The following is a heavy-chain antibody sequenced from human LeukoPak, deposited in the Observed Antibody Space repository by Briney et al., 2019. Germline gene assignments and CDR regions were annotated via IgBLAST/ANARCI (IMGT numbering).Heavy chain of an antibody. CDR3: ARARGGVVVVAASKSYYYYYMDV. CDR2: INPNSGGT. D-gene: IGHD2-15*01. V-gene: IGHV1-2*06. Sequence: ASVTVSCKASGYTFTDYYMHWVRQAPGQGLEWMGRINPNSGGTNYAQKFQGRVTMTRDTSISTAYMELSSLRSEDTAVYYCARARGGVVVVAASKSYYYYYMDVWGKGTTVTVSS. J-gene: IGHJ6*03. CDR1: GYTFTDYY.